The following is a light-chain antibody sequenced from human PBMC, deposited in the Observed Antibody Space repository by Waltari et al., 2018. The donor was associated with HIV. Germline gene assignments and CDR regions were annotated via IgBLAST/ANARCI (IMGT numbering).Light chain of an antibody. CDR2: AAS. Sequence: DIQMTQSPSSLSASVGDRVTITCRANQSISSYLNWYQQKPGKAPKLLIYAASSWQSGVPARFSGSGSGTDFTLTISSLPPEDFATYYCQQTYSSPWTFGQGTKVEIK. CDR3: QQTYSSPWT. V-gene: IGKV1-39*01. J-gene: IGKJ1*01. CDR1: QSISSY.